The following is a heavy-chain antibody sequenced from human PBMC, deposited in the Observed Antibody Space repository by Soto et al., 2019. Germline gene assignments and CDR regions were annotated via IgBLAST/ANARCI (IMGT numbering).Heavy chain of an antibody. CDR3: ARLEGLATISYYFDF. CDR1: DDSINSDKYY. V-gene: IGHV4-39*01. J-gene: IGHJ4*02. Sequence: QLQLQESGPGLVKHSENLSLTCSVSDDSINSDKYYWGWIRQPPGKGLEWIGSIYYRGNAYYNPSLQTRVTISLDKSKSQFSLKLNSVTAADSAVYFCARLEGLATISYYFDFWGPGALVTVSS. D-gene: IGHD3-9*01. CDR2: IYYRGNA.